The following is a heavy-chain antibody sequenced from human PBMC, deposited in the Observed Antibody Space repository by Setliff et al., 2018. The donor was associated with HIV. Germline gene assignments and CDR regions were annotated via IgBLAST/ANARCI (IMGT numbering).Heavy chain of an antibody. CDR2: ISGTGETS. Sequence: LRLSCVASGFTFSDYYMSWIRQAPGKGLEWISYISGTGETSYYADSVQGRFTVSRDNAKNTLYLQLNSLRGDDTAVYFCARDRVAAAGTGFYYYGMDVWGQGTTVTVSS. CDR1: GFTFSDYY. CDR3: ARDRVAAAGTGFYYYGMDV. D-gene: IGHD6-13*01. V-gene: IGHV3-11*04. J-gene: IGHJ6*02.